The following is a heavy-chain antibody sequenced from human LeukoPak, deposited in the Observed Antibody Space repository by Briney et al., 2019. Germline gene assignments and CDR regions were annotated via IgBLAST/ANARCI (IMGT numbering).Heavy chain of an antibody. V-gene: IGHV4-30-2*01. CDR3: ASTNEPIFYDAPFDY. Sequence: PSETLSLTCTVSGVSINSDAYFWSWIRQPPGKGLEWIGYIYHSGNTYYNPSLKSRVIISLDTSKNQFSLKLSSVTAADTAVYYCASTNEPIFYDAPFDYWGQGTLVTVSS. J-gene: IGHJ4*02. CDR2: IYHSGNT. D-gene: IGHD2/OR15-2a*01. CDR1: GVSINSDAYF.